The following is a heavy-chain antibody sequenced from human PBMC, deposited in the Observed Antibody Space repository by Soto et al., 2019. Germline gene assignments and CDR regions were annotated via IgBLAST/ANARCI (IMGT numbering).Heavy chain of an antibody. CDR1: GFTVSSNY. D-gene: IGHD3-10*01. CDR2: IYSGGST. CDR3: ARLEFLWFGNTDY. Sequence: GGSLRLSCAASGFTVSSNYMSWVRQAPGKGLEWVSVIYSGGSTYYADSVKGRFTISRDNSKNTLYLQMNSLRAEDTAVYYCARLEFLWFGNTDYWGQGTLVTVSS. V-gene: IGHV3-66*04. J-gene: IGHJ4*02.